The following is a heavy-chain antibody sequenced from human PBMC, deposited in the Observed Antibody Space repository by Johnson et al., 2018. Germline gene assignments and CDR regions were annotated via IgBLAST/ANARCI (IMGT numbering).Heavy chain of an antibody. CDR2: ISSSSSYI. V-gene: IGHV3-21*01. Sequence: VQLVESGGGLVKPGGSLRLSCAASGFTFSSYSMNWVRQAPGKGLEWVSSISSSSSYIYYADSVKGRFTISRDNAKNSLYQQRNSLRAEDTAVYYCARGPTQGSYDYYGMDVWGQGTTVTVSS. J-gene: IGHJ6*02. CDR1: GFTFSSYS. CDR3: ARGPTQGSYDYYGMDV.